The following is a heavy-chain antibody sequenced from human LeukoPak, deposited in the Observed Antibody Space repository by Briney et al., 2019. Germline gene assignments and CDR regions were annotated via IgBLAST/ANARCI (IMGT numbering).Heavy chain of an antibody. J-gene: IGHJ4*02. Sequence: GRPLRLSCAASGFTFDDYAMHWVRQAPGEGLEWVSGISWSSGSIGYADSVKGRFTISRDNAKNTLYLQMNSLRAEDTAVYYCARGTGDPSFDYWGQGTLVTVSS. V-gene: IGHV3-9*01. CDR2: ISWSSGSI. CDR3: ARGTGDPSFDY. CDR1: GFTFDDYA. D-gene: IGHD7-27*01.